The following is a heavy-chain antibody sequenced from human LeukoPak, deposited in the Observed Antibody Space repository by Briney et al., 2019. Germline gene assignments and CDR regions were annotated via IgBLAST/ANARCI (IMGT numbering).Heavy chain of an antibody. CDR3: ARRAYGSGSFNRYYFDY. V-gene: IGHV4-59*08. D-gene: IGHD3-10*01. CDR1: GGSISYYY. J-gene: IGHJ4*02. CDR2: IYYSGST. Sequence: PSETLSLTCTVSGGSISYYYWSWIRQPPGKGLEWTGYIYYSGSTNYNPSLKSRVTISVDTSKNQFSLKLNSVTAADTAVYYCARRAYGSGSFNRYYFDYWGQGTLVAVSS.